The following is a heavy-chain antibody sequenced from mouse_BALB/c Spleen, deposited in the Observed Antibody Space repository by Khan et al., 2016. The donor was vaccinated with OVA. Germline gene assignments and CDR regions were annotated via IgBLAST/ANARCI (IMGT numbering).Heavy chain of an antibody. CDR2: MTPSNGNT. J-gene: IGHJ3*01. CDR1: GYAFTSYQ. CDR3: TRGGYGGFAY. Sequence: QVQLKQSGAELVKPGASVKLSCKASGYAFTSYQMYWVKQRPGQGLEWIGEMTPSNGNTNCNEKFKNKATLTVDKSSSTAYMQLTSLASADSAFYYCTRGGYGGFAYWGQGPLVTVSA. D-gene: IGHD3-1*01. V-gene: IGHV1S81*02.